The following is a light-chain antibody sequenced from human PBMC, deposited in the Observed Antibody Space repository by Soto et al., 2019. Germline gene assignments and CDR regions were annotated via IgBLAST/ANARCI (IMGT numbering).Light chain of an antibody. V-gene: IGKV3-15*01. Sequence: IVMTQSPATLSVSLGERATLSCRASQSVSSNLAWYQQKPGQAPRLLIYGASTRATDIPARFSGSGSGTEFTLTISSLQSEDFAVYYCQQYYNWPRTFGQGTTLEIK. J-gene: IGKJ2*01. CDR2: GAS. CDR3: QQYYNWPRT. CDR1: QSVSSN.